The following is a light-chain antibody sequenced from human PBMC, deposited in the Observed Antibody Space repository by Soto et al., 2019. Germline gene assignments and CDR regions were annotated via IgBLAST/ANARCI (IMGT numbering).Light chain of an antibody. CDR2: EVS. J-gene: IGLJ1*01. V-gene: IGLV2-8*01. CDR3: SSYAGSNSYV. Sequence: QSALTQPPSASGSPGQSVTISCTGTSSDVGGYNYVSWYQQHPGKAPKLMIYEVSKRPSGVPDRFSGSKSGNTASLTVSGLQAEDEADYYCSSYAGSNSYVFGTGTQLTVL. CDR1: SSDVGGYNY.